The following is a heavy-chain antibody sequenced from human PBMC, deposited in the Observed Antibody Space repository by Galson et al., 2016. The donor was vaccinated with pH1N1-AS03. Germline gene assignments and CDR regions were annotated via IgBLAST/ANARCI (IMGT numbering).Heavy chain of an antibody. D-gene: IGHD5-12*01. CDR3: ARGYSGFGFFY. Sequence: QSGAEVKKPGESLRISCKGSGYSFTNYWINWVRQMPGKGLEWMGRFDPSDSHTSYSPSFQGHVTFSADKSINTAYLQWSSLKSSDTAIYYCARGYSGFGFFYWGQGTLVTVSS. J-gene: IGHJ4*02. CDR2: FDPSDSHT. V-gene: IGHV5-10-1*01. CDR1: GYSFTNYW.